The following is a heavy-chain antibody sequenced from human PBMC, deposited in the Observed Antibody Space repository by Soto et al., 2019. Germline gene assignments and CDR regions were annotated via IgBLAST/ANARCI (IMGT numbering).Heavy chain of an antibody. CDR2: ISDGGRFT. Sequence: LILSFAVSGFTFSSSAMNWVRQAPGKGLEWVSAISDGGRFTYYIDSVKGRFTVSRDDSKNTLYLQMNSLRAEDTAIYYCAKSGPTNFFDFWGHGTLVTVSS. D-gene: IGHD1-26*01. CDR3: AKSGPTNFFDF. CDR1: GFTFSSSA. V-gene: IGHV3-23*01. J-gene: IGHJ4*01.